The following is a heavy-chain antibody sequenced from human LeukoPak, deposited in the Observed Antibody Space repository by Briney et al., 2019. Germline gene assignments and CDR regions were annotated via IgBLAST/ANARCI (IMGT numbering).Heavy chain of an antibody. Sequence: GASVKVSCKASGGSFSSNVISWVRQAPGQGLEWMGGIVPIFGTTKCARKFQGRVTITTDESTSTAYMELSSLRSEDAAVYYCARGWGVPAPISWFDPWGQGTLVTVSS. J-gene: IGHJ5*02. CDR1: GGSFSSNV. CDR3: ARGWGVPAPISWFDP. CDR2: IVPIFGTT. V-gene: IGHV1-69*05. D-gene: IGHD2-2*01.